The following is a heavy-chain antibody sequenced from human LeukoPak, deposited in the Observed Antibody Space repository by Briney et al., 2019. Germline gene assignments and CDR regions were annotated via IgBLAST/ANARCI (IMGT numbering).Heavy chain of an antibody. CDR3: ARNSYDYVWGSYRPLDY. J-gene: IGHJ4*02. V-gene: IGHV4-59*08. CDR2: IYYTGTT. Sequence: SETLSLTCTVSGGSISRYYWSWIRQPPGKGLEWIGYIYYTGTTNYNPSLQSRVTISVDTSRNQFSLKLSSVTAADTAVYYCARNSYDYVWGSYRPLDYWGQGTLVTVSS. CDR1: GGSISRYY. D-gene: IGHD3-16*02.